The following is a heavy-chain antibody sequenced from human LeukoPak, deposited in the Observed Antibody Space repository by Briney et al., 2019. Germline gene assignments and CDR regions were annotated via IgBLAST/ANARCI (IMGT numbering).Heavy chain of an antibody. D-gene: IGHD6-19*01. J-gene: IGHJ4*02. V-gene: IGHV3-9*01. Sequence: GRSLRLSCAASGFTFDDYAMHWVRQAPGKGLEWVSGISWNSGSIGYADSVKGRFTISRDNAKNSLYLQMNSLRAEDTALYYCASWGSSGRGDYWGQGTLVTVSS. CDR2: ISWNSGSI. CDR3: ASWGSSGRGDY. CDR1: GFTFDDYA.